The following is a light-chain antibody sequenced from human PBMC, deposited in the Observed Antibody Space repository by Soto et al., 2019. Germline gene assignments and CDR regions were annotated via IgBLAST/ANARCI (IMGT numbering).Light chain of an antibody. Sequence: QSALTQPASVSGSPGQSITISCTGISSDGDDYKDVSWYQQHPGKAPKLMIYEVTYRPSGVSNRFSGSKSGNTASLTISGLQAEDEANYYCSSYTPTSTFFETGTKVTVL. J-gene: IGLJ1*01. V-gene: IGLV2-14*01. CDR2: EVT. CDR3: SSYTPTSTF. CDR1: SSDGDDYKD.